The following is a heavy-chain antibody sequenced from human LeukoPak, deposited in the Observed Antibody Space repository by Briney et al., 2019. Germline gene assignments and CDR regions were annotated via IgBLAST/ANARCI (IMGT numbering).Heavy chain of an antibody. Sequence: PSETLSLTCTVSGGSISSYYWSWVRQPAGKGLEWIGHMSSSGSTNYSPYLKSRVSLSVDTSRNQFSMILTSVTAADSAVYFCARDRQEGYDYAWARTPYSFYYMDVWGKGTTVTVSS. V-gene: IGHV4-4*07. D-gene: IGHD3-16*01. J-gene: IGHJ6*03. CDR2: MSSSGST. CDR3: ARDRQEGYDYAWARTPYSFYYMDV. CDR1: GGSISSYY.